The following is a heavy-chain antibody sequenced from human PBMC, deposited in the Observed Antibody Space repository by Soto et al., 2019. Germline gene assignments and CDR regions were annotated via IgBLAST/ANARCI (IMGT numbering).Heavy chain of an antibody. CDR1: GFTFSSYG. CDR2: IWYDGSNK. J-gene: IGHJ4*02. D-gene: IGHD3-10*01. Sequence: RLSCAASGFTFSSYGMHWVRQAPGKGLEWVAVIWYDGSNKYYADSVKGRFTISRDNSKNTLYLQMNSLRAEDTAVYYCASAAVYYGSGSPPDYWGQGTLVTVSS. CDR3: ASAAVYYGSGSPPDY. V-gene: IGHV3-33*01.